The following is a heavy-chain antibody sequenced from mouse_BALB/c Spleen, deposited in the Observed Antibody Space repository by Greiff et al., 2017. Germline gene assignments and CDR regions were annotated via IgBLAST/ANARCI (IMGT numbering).Heavy chain of an antibody. Sequence: EVQLVESGGGLVKPGGSLKFSCAASGFTFSSYAMSWVRQTPEKRLEWVATISRGGSYTYYPDSVKGRFTISRDNANNTLYLQMSSLRSEDTAMYYCARDGNSWFAYWGQGTLVTVSA. CDR1: GFTFSSYA. D-gene: IGHD2-1*01. J-gene: IGHJ3*01. CDR2: ISRGGSYT. V-gene: IGHV5-9-3*01. CDR3: ARDGNSWFAY.